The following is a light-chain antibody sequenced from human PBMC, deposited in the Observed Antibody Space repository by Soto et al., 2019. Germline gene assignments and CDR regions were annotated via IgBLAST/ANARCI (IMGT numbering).Light chain of an antibody. CDR1: QSITAY. J-gene: IGKJ1*01. CDR2: GAS. CDR3: QQSYNTPWT. V-gene: IGKV1-39*01. Sequence: DIQMTQFPSSLSASVGDRVTITCRASQSITAYLNWYRQRPGKSPERLIFGASTLQSGVPSRFSGSGSGTDFTLTISSLQPEDFATSYCQQSYNTPWTFGQGTKVEMK.